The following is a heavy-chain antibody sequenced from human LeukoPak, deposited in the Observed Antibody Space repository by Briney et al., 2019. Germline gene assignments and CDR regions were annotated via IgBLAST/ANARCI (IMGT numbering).Heavy chain of an antibody. D-gene: IGHD6-6*01. V-gene: IGHV3-66*01. CDR2: IYSGGST. CDR3: AVSIDYHYGMDV. Sequence: GGSLRLSCAASGFTVSTNYMSWVRQAPGKGLEWVSVIYSGGSTYYADSVKGRFTISRDTSKNTLFLQMNSLRAEDTAVYYCAVSIDYHYGMDVWGQGTTVTVSS. J-gene: IGHJ6*02. CDR1: GFTVSTNY.